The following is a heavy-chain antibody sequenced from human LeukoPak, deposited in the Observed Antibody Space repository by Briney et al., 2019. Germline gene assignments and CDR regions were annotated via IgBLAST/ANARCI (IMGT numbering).Heavy chain of an antibody. CDR1: GSSFTSYW. V-gene: IGHV5-10-1*01. CDR2: IDPSDSYT. D-gene: IGHD6-19*01. Sequence: GESLKISCKGSGSSFTSYWISWVRQMPGKGLEWMGRIDPSDSYTNYSPSFQGHVTISADKSISTAYLQLSSLKASDTAMYYCRRPSSGSYVLDYWGQGTLVTVSS. CDR3: RRPSSGSYVLDY. J-gene: IGHJ4*02.